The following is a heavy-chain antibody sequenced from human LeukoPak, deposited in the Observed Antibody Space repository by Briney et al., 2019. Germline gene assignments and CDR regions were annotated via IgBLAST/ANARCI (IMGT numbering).Heavy chain of an antibody. CDR3: ARESPHSSSWYDYYYYMDG. Sequence: PSETLSLTCTVSGSSISSSSYYWGWIRQPPGKGLEWIGSIYYSGSTYYNPSLKSRVTISVDTSKNQFSLKLSSVTAADTAVYYCARESPHSSSWYDYYYYMDGWGKGTTVTVSS. J-gene: IGHJ6*03. V-gene: IGHV4-39*07. CDR2: IYYSGST. D-gene: IGHD6-13*01. CDR1: GSSISSSSYY.